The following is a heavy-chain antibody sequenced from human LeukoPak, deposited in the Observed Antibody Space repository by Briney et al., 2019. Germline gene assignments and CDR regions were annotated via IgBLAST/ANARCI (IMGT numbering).Heavy chain of an antibody. Sequence: SETLSLTCTVSGYSISSDYYWGWIRQPPGKGLEWIASVSHSGSTYYNPSLKSRVTISVDTSMNQFSLKVTSVTAADTALYFCTLGANYYDRNTYYFTDYWGQGTLVTVSS. CDR2: VSHSGST. CDR1: GYSISSDYY. CDR3: TLGANYYDRNTYYFTDY. D-gene: IGHD3-22*01. V-gene: IGHV4-38-2*02. J-gene: IGHJ4*02.